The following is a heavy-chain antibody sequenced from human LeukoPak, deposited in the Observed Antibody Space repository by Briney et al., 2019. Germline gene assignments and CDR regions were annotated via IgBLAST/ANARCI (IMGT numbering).Heavy chain of an antibody. CDR2: ISSSGSTI. D-gene: IGHD6-13*01. V-gene: IGHV3-48*03. CDR1: GFTFSSYE. J-gene: IGHJ3*02. CDR3: ARDPSRVAAAGTGAFDI. Sequence: GGSLRLSCAASGFTFSSYEMNWVRQAPGKGLEWVSYISSSGSTIYYADSAKGRFTISRDNAKNSLYLQMNSLRAEDTAVYYCARDPSRVAAAGTGAFDIWGQGTMVTVSS.